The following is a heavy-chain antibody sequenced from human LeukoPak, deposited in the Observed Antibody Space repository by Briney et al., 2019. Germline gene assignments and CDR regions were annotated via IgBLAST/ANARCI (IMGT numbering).Heavy chain of an antibody. V-gene: IGHV3-23*01. CDR3: AKVPLSAGGWYEY. CDR1: GFTFSSYA. CDR2: ISGSGGST. J-gene: IGHJ4*02. D-gene: IGHD6-19*01. Sequence: GGSLRLSCAASGFTFSSYAMSWVRQAPGKGLEWVSAISGSGGSTYYADSVKGRFTISRDNSKNTLYLQMNSLRAEDTAFYYCAKVPLSAGGWYEYWGQGTLVTVSS.